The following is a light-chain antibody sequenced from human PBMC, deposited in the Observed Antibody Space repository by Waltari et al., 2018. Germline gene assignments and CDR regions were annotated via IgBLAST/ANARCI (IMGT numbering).Light chain of an antibody. V-gene: IGLV3-21*02. CDR1: NIGSKS. J-gene: IGLJ1*01. CDR2: AAS. Sequence: SYVLTHPPSMAVAPGQPARDRCGGGNIGSKSVNWYQLNPGQAPVLVVYAASGRPTGIPERFSGSNSGNTATLTISRVEAGDEADYYCQVWETNSDHYVFGTGTTVTVL. CDR3: QVWETNSDHYV.